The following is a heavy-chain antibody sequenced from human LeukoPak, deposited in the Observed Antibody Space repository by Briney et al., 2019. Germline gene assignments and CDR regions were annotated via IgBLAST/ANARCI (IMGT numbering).Heavy chain of an antibody. CDR2: IYHDGNT. CDR1: GASMSSHGYS. CDR3: AREWDPSYYYGSGTVY. J-gene: IGHJ4*02. Sequence: ASETLSLTCAVSGASMSSHGYSWSWIWQPPGKGLEFIGYIYHDGNTYYNPSLNSRVSISVDMSKNQFSLKLSSVTAADTAVYYCAREWDPSYYYGSGTVYWGQGTLVTVSS. V-gene: IGHV4-30-2*01. D-gene: IGHD3-10*01.